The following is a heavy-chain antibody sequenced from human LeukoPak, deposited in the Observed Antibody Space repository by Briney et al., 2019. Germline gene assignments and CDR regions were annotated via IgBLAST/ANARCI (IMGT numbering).Heavy chain of an antibody. CDR1: GGSIISTTYY. D-gene: IGHD2/OR15-2a*01. V-gene: IGHV4-39*01. J-gene: IGHJ6*03. CDR3: ARLFSNYYMDV. Sequence: SETLSLTCTVSGGSIISTTYYWGWLRQPPGKGLEWIGTIYYTGGAYYNPSLKSRVTISVDTSKNQFSLKLSSVTATDTAVYSCARLFSNYYMDVWGKGTTATVSS. CDR2: IYYTGGA.